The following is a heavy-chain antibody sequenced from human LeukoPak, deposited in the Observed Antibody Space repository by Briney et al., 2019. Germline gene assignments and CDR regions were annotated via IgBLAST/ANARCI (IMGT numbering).Heavy chain of an antibody. Sequence: ASVKVSCKVSGYTFTDYYMHWVQQAPGKGLEWMGLVDPEDGETIYAEKFQGRVTITADTSTDTAYMELSSLRSEDTAMYYSAIEYYYDSSGEYQYWGQGTLVTVSS. CDR2: VDPEDGET. CDR1: GYTFTDYY. V-gene: IGHV1-69-2*01. CDR3: AIEYYYDSSGEYQY. D-gene: IGHD3-22*01. J-gene: IGHJ4*02.